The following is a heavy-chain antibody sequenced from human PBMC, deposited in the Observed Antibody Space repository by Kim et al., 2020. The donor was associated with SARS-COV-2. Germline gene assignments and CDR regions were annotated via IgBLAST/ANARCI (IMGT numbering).Heavy chain of an antibody. CDR1: GFTFSSYW. D-gene: IGHD2-2*01. CDR2: INSDGSST. J-gene: IGHJ6*02. V-gene: IGHV3-74*01. Sequence: GGSLRLSCAASGFTFSSYWMHWVRQAPGKGLVWVSHINSDGSSTSYADSVKGRFTISRDNAKNTLYLQMNSLRAEDTAVYYCARKYQPRLYYYYYYDMDVWGQGTTVTVSS. CDR3: ARKYQPRLYYYYYYDMDV.